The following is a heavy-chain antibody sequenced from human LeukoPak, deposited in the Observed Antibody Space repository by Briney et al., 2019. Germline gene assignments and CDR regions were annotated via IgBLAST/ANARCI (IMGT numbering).Heavy chain of an antibody. CDR2: IYHSGRT. CDR1: GYSISSGYY. CDR3: ARGSGAGPPGSPYDFWSGSLFAEGGNYYYYYMDV. V-gene: IGHV4-38-2*02. Sequence: SETLSLTCTVSGYSISSGYYWGWIRQPPGKGLEWIGSIYHSGRTFYNPSLKSRVTISVDTSKNQFSLKLSSVTAADTAVYYCARGSGAGPPGSPYDFWSGSLFAEGGNYYYYYMDVWGKGTTVTVSS. D-gene: IGHD3-3*01. J-gene: IGHJ6*03.